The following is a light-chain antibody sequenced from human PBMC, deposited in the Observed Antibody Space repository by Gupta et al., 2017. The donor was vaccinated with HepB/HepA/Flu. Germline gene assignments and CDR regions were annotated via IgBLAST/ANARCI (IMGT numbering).Light chain of an antibody. V-gene: IGLV2-14*03. CDR2: DVS. Sequence: QSALTQPASVSGSPGQSITISCTGTNSDIGGYNYVSWYQHHPGQAPRLIIYDVSARPSGVSNRFSASKSGNTASLTISGLQAEDESDYYCNSYSSSSTAWVFGGGTKLTVL. CDR3: NSYSSSSTAWV. J-gene: IGLJ3*02. CDR1: NSDIGGYNY.